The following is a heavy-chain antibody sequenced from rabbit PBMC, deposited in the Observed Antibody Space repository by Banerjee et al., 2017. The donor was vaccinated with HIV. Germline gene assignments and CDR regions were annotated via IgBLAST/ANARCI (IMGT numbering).Heavy chain of an antibody. CDR3: ARGGYDENYFNL. J-gene: IGHJ4*01. V-gene: IGHV1S40*01. D-gene: IGHD2-1*01. Sequence: QSLEESGGDLVKPGASLTLTCTASGFSFSSGYDMCWVRQAPGKGLEWIGCIYTGSGHIYYASWAKGRFTISKTSSTTVTLQMTSLTAADTATYFCARGGYDENYFNLWGQGTLVTVS. CDR1: GFSFSSGYD. CDR2: IYTGSGHI.